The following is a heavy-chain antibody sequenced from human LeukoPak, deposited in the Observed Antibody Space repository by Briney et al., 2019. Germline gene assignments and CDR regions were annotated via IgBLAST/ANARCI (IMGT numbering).Heavy chain of an antibody. J-gene: IGHJ4*02. CDR3: ARGYGDYTLTVLDY. D-gene: IGHD4-17*01. V-gene: IGHV4-34*01. CDR1: GGSFSGYY. CDR2: INHSGST. Sequence: SETLSLTCAVYGGSFSGYYWSWIRQPPGKGLEWIGEINHSGSTNYNPSLKSRVTISVDTSKNQFSLKLSSVTAADTAVYYCARGYGDYTLTVLDYWGQGTLVTVSS.